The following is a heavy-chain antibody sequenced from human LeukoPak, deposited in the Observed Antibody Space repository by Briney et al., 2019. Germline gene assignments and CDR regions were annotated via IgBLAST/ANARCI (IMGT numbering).Heavy chain of an antibody. CDR2: INAGNGNT. CDR1: GYTFTSYA. Sequence: ASVKVSCKASGYTFTSYAMHWVRQAPGQRLEWMGWINAGNGNTKYSQKLQGRVTITRDTSASTAYMELSSLRSEDTAVYYCARSDIVGALPFDYWGQGTLVTVSS. D-gene: IGHD1-26*01. J-gene: IGHJ4*02. CDR3: ARSDIVGALPFDY. V-gene: IGHV1-3*01.